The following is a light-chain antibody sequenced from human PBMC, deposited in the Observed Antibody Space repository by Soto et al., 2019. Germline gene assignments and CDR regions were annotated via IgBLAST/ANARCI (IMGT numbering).Light chain of an antibody. CDR3: QQGFSAPPWT. CDR1: QSINNY. V-gene: IGKV1-39*01. J-gene: IGKJ1*01. CDR2: DAS. Sequence: DIQMTQSPSSLSASVGDRVTIICRSSQSINNYLSWYQQRPGKAPKVIIYDASSLQSGVPSRFSGSGSGTDFTLTISSLQPEDFATYYCQQGFSAPPWTFGQGTKVEV.